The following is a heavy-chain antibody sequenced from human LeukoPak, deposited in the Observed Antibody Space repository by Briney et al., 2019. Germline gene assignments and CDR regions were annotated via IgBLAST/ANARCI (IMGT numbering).Heavy chain of an antibody. CDR1: GYTFTGYY. J-gene: IGHJ1*01. V-gene: IGHV1-2*02. Sequence: ASVKVSCKASGYTFTGYYMHWVRQAPGQGLEWMGWINPNSGGTNYAQKFQGRVTMTRDTSISTAYMELSRLRSDDTAVYYCARATSGYHASEYFQHWGQGTLVTVSS. CDR2: INPNSGGT. CDR3: ARATSGYHASEYFQH. D-gene: IGHD5-12*01.